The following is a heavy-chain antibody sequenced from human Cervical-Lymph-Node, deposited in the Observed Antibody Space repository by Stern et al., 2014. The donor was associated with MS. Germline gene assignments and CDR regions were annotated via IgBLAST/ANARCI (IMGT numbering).Heavy chain of an antibody. Sequence: QITLKESGPTLVKPTQTLTLTCTFSGFSLSTSGVGVGWIRQPPGKALEWLALMYWSDDKSYSPSLKNRLTITKDTSKNQVVLTLTXMDPVDTATYYCPRALYGDYFDYWGQGSLVTVSS. D-gene: IGHD4-17*01. CDR3: PRALYGDYFDY. J-gene: IGHJ4*02. CDR2: MYWSDDK. V-gene: IGHV2-5*01. CDR1: GFSLSTSGVG.